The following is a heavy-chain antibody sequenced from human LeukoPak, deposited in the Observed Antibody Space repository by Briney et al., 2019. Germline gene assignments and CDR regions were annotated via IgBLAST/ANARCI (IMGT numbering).Heavy chain of an antibody. CDR3: TRDSGWKFDP. CDR1: GFTFSSSW. CDR2: IKPDGSEK. Sequence: GGSLRLSCAASGFTFSSSWMTWVRQAPGKGLEWVATIKPDGSEKYYVDSVKGRFTISRDNAKNSLYVQMNSLRVEDTAVYYCTRDSGWKFDPWGQGTLVTVSS. J-gene: IGHJ5*02. V-gene: IGHV3-7*01. D-gene: IGHD3-10*01.